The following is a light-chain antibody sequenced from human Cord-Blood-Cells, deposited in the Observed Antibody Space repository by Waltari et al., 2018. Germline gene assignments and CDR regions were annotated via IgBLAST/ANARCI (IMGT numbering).Light chain of an antibody. CDR1: NIGSKR. CDR3: QVWDSSSDHWV. Sequence: SYVLTQPPSVSVAPGKKPRIPCGGNNIGSKRVIWYQQKPGQAPVLVVYDDSDRPSGIPERFSGSNSGNTATLTISRVEAGDEADYYCQVWDSSSDHWVFGGGTKLTVL. CDR2: DDS. J-gene: IGLJ3*02. V-gene: IGLV3-21*03.